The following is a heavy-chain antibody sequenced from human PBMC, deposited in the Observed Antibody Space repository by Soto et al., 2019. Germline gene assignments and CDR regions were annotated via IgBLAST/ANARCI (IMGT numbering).Heavy chain of an antibody. CDR2: INAGNGNT. J-gene: IGHJ6*02. V-gene: IGHV1-3*01. D-gene: IGHD2-8*01. CDR1: GYTFTSYA. Sequence: ASVKVSCKASGYTFTSYAMHWVRQAPGQRLEWMGWINAGNGNTKYSQKFQGRVTMTRDTSTSTAYMELRSLTSDDTAVYYCAKNGQPPYYYYGLDVWGQGTKVTVSS. CDR3: AKNGQPPYYYYGLDV.